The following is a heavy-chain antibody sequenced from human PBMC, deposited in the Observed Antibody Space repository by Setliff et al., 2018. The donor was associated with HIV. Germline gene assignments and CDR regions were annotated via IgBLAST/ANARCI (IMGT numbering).Heavy chain of an antibody. CDR2: IKGDGSET. CDR3: ARPFEQ. CDR1: GFLFNRYS. Sequence: PGGSLRLSCSASGFLFNRYSLNWVRQAPGKRPEWVANIKGDGSETYYVDSVKGRFTISRDNAKNSLYLQMNSLRVEDTAVYYCARPFEQWGQGALVTVSS. V-gene: IGHV3-7*01. J-gene: IGHJ4*02.